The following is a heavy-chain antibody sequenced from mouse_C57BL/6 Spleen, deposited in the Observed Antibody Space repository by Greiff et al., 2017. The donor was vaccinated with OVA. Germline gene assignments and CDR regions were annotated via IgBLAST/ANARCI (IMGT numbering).Heavy chain of an antibody. J-gene: IGHJ4*01. Sequence: EVQLVESEGGLVQPGSSMKLSCTASGFTFSDYYMAWVRQVPEKGLEWVANINYDGSSTYYLDSLKSRFIISRDNAKNILYLQMSSLKSEDTATDYCARGDYYGDYYAMDYWGQGTSVTVAS. CDR3: ARGDYYGDYYAMDY. D-gene: IGHD1-1*01. CDR1: GFTFSDYY. CDR2: INYDGSST. V-gene: IGHV5-16*01.